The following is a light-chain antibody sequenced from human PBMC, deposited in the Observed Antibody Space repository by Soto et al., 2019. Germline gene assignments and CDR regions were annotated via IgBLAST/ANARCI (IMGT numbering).Light chain of an antibody. CDR2: GAS. CDR3: QQDGSSGT. V-gene: IGKV3-20*01. Sequence: EIVLTRSPGTLSLSPGERATLSCRASQSVSNNYLAWYQQKPGQAPRLLIYGASNRATGIPDRFSGSGSGTDFTLTISRLEPEDFAVYYCQQDGSSGTFGQGTKVDI. J-gene: IGKJ1*01. CDR1: QSVSNNY.